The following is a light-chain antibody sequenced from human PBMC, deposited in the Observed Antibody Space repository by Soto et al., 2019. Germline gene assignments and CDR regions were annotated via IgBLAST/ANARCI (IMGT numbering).Light chain of an antibody. J-gene: IGLJ2*01. CDR1: SSNIGAGYD. Sequence: QSVLTQPPSVSGAPGQRVTISCTGSSSNIGAGYDVHWYQQLPGTAPKLLIYGNTNRPSGVPDRFSGSKSDTSASLAITGRQADEEADYYCQSFDSSLSGYVVFGGGTKVTVL. CDR3: QSFDSSLSGYVV. V-gene: IGLV1-40*01. CDR2: GNT.